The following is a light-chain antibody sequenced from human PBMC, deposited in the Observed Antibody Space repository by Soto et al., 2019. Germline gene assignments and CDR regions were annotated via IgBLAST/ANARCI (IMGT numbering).Light chain of an antibody. Sequence: QPVLTQPPSASGSPGQSVTISCTGTSSDVGGYVSWYQQHPGKAPKLMIYEVTKRPSGVPDRFSGSKSGNTASLTVSGLQAEDEADYYCSSYAGSNPDVVFGGGTKLTVL. CDR1: SSDVGGY. CDR3: SSYAGSNPDVV. V-gene: IGLV2-8*01. CDR2: EVT. J-gene: IGLJ2*01.